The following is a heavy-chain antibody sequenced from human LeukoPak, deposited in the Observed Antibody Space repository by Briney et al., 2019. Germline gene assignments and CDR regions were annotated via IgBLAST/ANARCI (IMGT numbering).Heavy chain of an antibody. V-gene: IGHV1-69*05. CDR3: AGINPYYYYMDV. CDR1: GGTFSSYA. CDR2: IIPIFDTA. Sequence: SVKVSCKASGGTFSSYAISWVRQAPGQGLEWMGRIIPIFDTANYAQKFQGRVTITTDESTSTAYMELSSLRSEDTAVYYCAGINPYYYYMDVWGRGTTVTVSS. J-gene: IGHJ6*03.